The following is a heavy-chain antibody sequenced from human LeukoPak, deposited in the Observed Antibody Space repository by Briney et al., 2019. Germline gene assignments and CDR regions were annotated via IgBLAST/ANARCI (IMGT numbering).Heavy chain of an antibody. CDR1: GFTFRSYA. CDR3: ANPNYPNSCGWYFDY. J-gene: IGHJ4*02. CDR2: INDSGDST. V-gene: IGHV3-23*01. Sequence: GGSLRLSCAVSGFTFRSYAMSWVRQAPGKGLEWVSVINDSGDSTYYADSVKGRFTISRDNSKNTLWLQMNSLRAEDTAVYSCANPNYPNSCGWYFDYWGQGTLLTVSS. D-gene: IGHD6-13*01.